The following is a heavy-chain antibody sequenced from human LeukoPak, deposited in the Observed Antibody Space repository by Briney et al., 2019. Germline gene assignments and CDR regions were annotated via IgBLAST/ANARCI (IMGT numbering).Heavy chain of an antibody. CDR1: GFTFSSYA. Sequence: GGSLRLSCAASGFTFSSYAMHWVRQAPGKGLEWVAVISYDGSNKYYADSVKGRFTISRDNSKNTLYLQMNSLRAEDTAVYYCAKDGRLWFGELFKDNWFDPWGQGTLVTVSS. CDR2: ISYDGSNK. V-gene: IGHV3-30-3*01. CDR3: AKDGRLWFGELFKDNWFDP. D-gene: IGHD3-10*01. J-gene: IGHJ5*02.